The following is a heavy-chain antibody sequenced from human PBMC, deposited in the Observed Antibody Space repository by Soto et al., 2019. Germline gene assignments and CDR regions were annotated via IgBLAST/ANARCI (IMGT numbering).Heavy chain of an antibody. V-gene: IGHV3-33*01. CDR2: IWYDGTNK. CDR1: GFTFSYYG. J-gene: IGHJ4*02. CDR3: AGADSSGYSALDY. Sequence: QVQLVESGGGVVQPGRSLRLSCAASGFTFSYYGMHWVRQAPGKGLEWVAIIWYDGTNKDYADSVKGRFTISRDYSKNTLSLQMTSRRGEDTAVYYCAGADSSGYSALDYWGQGTLVTVSS. D-gene: IGHD3-22*01.